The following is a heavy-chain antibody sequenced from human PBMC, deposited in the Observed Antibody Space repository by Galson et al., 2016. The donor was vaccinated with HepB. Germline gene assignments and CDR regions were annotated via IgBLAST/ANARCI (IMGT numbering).Heavy chain of an antibody. Sequence: SLRLSCAASGFSFSDYYMSWIRQAPGKGLEWISYITGSGSAIYYADSVKGRFTISRDNTKNSLDLQMNSLRVEDTAVYYCARDGTVAPGYWGQGTLVPVAS. CDR3: ARDGTVAPGY. CDR1: GFSFSDYY. CDR2: ITGSGSAI. V-gene: IGHV3-11*01. D-gene: IGHD6-19*01. J-gene: IGHJ1*01.